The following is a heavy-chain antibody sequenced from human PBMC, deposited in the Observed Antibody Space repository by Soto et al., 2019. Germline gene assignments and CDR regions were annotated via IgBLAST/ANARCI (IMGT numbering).Heavy chain of an antibody. CDR3: ARDRAGRYGEVDY. CDR1: GGTFSSYT. J-gene: IGHJ4*02. D-gene: IGHD3-10*01. CDR2: IIPILGIA. Sequence: QVQLVQSGAEVKKPGSSVKVSCKASGGTFSSYTISWVRQAPGQGLEWMGRIIPILGIANYAQKFQGRVTITAAKSTSTAYMEVSRLRTEDTAVYYCARDRAGRYGEVDYWGRGTLVTVSS. V-gene: IGHV1-69*02.